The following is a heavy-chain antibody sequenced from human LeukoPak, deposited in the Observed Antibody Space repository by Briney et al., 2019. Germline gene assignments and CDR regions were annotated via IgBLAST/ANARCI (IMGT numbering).Heavy chain of an antibody. Sequence: ASVKVSCKASGYTFTSYYMHWVRQAPGQGLEWMGIINPSGGSTSYAQKFQGRVTMTRDTSTSTVYMELSSLRSEDTAVYYCAREAYCGGDCYFGLDYWGQRTLVTVSS. CDR1: GYTFTSYY. V-gene: IGHV1-46*03. D-gene: IGHD2-21*01. CDR2: INPSGGST. CDR3: AREAYCGGDCYFGLDY. J-gene: IGHJ4*02.